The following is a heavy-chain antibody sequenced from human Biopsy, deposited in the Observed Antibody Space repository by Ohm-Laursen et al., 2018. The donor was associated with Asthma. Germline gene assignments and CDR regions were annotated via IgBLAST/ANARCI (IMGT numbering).Heavy chain of an antibody. J-gene: IGHJ4*02. Sequence: ASVKVSCKASGYNFISFAIHWVRQAPGQRLEWMGWVNTGNGDTKYSQKFQGRVTITRDTSASTAYMELRSLRSEDTAVYYCARSSHINWGGYFDYWGQGTLVTVSS. D-gene: IGHD7-27*01. V-gene: IGHV1-3*04. CDR2: VNTGNGDT. CDR3: ARSSHINWGGYFDY. CDR1: GYNFISFA.